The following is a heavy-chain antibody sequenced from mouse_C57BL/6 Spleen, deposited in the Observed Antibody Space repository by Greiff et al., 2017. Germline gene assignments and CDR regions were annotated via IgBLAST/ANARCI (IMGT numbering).Heavy chain of an antibody. V-gene: IGHV5-9*01. Sequence: EVNVVESGGGLVKPGGSLKLSCAASGFTFSSYTMSWVRQTPEKRLEWVATISGGGGNTYYPDSVKGRFTISRDNAKNTLYLQMSSLRSEDTALYYCARGKNYGYDGYYFDYWGQGTTLTVSS. J-gene: IGHJ2*01. CDR3: ARGKNYGYDGYYFDY. D-gene: IGHD2-2*01. CDR2: ISGGGGNT. CDR1: GFTFSSYT.